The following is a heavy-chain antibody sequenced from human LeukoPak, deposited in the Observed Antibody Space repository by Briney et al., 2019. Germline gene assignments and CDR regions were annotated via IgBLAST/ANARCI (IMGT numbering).Heavy chain of an antibody. CDR1: GGTFSSYA. Sequence: ASVKVSCKASGGTFSSYAISWVRQAPGQGLEWMGGIIPIFGTANYAQKFQGRVTITADESTSTAYMELSSLRSEDTAVYYCARDQEYSSTRGGYFDYWGQGTLVTVSS. CDR3: ARDQEYSSTRGGYFDY. D-gene: IGHD6-6*01. J-gene: IGHJ4*02. CDR2: IIPIFGTA. V-gene: IGHV1-69*01.